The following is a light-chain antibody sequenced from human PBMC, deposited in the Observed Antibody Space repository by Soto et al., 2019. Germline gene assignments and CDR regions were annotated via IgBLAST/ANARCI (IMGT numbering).Light chain of an antibody. J-gene: IGLJ1*01. CDR3: SSYTSSSTHYV. CDR2: EVS. V-gene: IGLV2-14*01. CDR1: SSDVGGYNY. Sequence: QSVLTQPASVSGSPGQSITISCTGTSSDVGGYNYVSWYQQHPGKAPKLMIYEVSNRPSGVSNCFSGSKSGNTASLTISGLQAEDEADYYCSSYTSSSTHYVFGTGPKVTVL.